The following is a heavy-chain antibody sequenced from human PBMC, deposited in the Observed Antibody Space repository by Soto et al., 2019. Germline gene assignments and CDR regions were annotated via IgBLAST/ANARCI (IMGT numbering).Heavy chain of an antibody. CDR2: IIPIFGIA. CDR3: ASNRRSMIVVVIATDAFDI. V-gene: IGHV1-69*10. Sequence: ASVKVSCKASGGTFSSYAISWVRQAPGQGLEWMGGIIPIFGIANYAQKFQGRVTITAVKSTSTAYMELSSLRSEDTAVYYCASNRRSMIVVVIATDAFDIWGQGTMVTVSS. CDR1: GGTFSSYA. D-gene: IGHD3-22*01. J-gene: IGHJ3*02.